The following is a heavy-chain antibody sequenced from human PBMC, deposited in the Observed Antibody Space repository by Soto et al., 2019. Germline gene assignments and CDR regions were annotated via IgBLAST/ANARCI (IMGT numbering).Heavy chain of an antibody. Sequence: EVQLLESGGGLVQPGGSLRLSCAASGFTFSSYAMSWVRQAPGKGLEWVSAISGSGGSTYYADSVKGRFIISRDNSKNTLYLQMNSLRAEDTAVYYCAKDPLGRKQQLVFVWGQGTLVTVSS. D-gene: IGHD6-13*01. CDR2: ISGSGGST. CDR1: GFTFSSYA. V-gene: IGHV3-23*01. CDR3: AKDPLGRKQQLVFV. J-gene: IGHJ4*02.